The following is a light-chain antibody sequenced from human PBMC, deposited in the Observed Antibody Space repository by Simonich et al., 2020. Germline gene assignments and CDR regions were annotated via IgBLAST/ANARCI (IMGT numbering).Light chain of an antibody. CDR2: KDS. Sequence: SYELTQPPSVSVSPGPTARITCSGDALPKQYAYWYHQKPGQAPVLVIYKDSERPSGIPERFSGSSSGTTVTLTISGGQAEDEADYYCQSADSSGTWVFGGGTKLTVL. V-gene: IGLV3-25*03. J-gene: IGLJ3*02. CDR3: QSADSSGTWV. CDR1: ALPKQY.